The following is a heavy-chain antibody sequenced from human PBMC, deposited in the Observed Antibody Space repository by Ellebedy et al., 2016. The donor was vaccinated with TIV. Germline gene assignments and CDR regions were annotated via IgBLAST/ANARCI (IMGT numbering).Heavy chain of an antibody. CDR2: IRSKAYGGTT. V-gene: IGHV3-49*03. D-gene: IGHD2-2*01. CDR3: TRAAQSLIIVVVPAAHLDY. J-gene: IGHJ4*02. CDR1: GFTFGDYA. Sequence: GESLKISXTASGFTFGDYAMSWFRQAPGKGLEWVGFIRSKAYGGTTEYAASVKGRFTISRDDSKSIAYLQMNSLKTEDTAVYYCTRAAQSLIIVVVPAAHLDYWGQGTLVTVSS.